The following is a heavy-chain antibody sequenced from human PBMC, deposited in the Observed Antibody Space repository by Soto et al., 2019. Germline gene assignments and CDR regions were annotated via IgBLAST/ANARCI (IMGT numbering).Heavy chain of an antibody. CDR2: ISYDGSNK. Sequence: PGGSLRLSCAASGFTFSSYGMHWVRQAPGKGLEWVAVISYDGSNKYYADSVKGRFTISRDNSKNTLYLQMNSLRAEDTAVYYCAKYAAAGSPDNLYYYYGMDVWGQGTTVTVSS. V-gene: IGHV3-30*18. CDR1: GFTFSSYG. J-gene: IGHJ6*02. CDR3: AKYAAAGSPDNLYYYYGMDV. D-gene: IGHD6-13*01.